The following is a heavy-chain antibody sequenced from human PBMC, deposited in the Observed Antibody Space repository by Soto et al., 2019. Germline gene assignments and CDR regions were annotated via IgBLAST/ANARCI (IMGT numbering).Heavy chain of an antibody. J-gene: IGHJ6*02. Sequence: PGGSLRLSCAASGFTFSSYAMHWVRQAPGKGLEWVAVISYDGSNKYYADSVKGRFTISRDNSKNTLYLQMNSLRAEDTAVYYCARDRGYIVVVVAANHRLGGMDVWGQGTTVTVSS. CDR1: GFTFSSYA. D-gene: IGHD2-15*01. V-gene: IGHV3-30-3*01. CDR3: ARDRGYIVVVVAANHRLGGMDV. CDR2: ISYDGSNK.